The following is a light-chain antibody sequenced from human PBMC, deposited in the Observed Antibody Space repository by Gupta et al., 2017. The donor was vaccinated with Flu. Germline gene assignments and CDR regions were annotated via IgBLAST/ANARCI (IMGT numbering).Light chain of an antibody. CDR2: KTS. V-gene: IGKV1-5*03. Sequence: DIQMTQFPSTLSASVGDRVPITCRASQSISSLLAWYQQKPGKAPKILIYKTSSLKSGVPSRFSGSGSGTEFTITINSLQPDDSGTYYCQFQHTLGQGTKLEIK. CDR1: QSISSL. J-gene: IGKJ2*01. CDR3: QFQHT.